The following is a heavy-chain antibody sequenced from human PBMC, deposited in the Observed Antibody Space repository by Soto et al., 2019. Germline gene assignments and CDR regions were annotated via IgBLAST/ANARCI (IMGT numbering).Heavy chain of an antibody. J-gene: IGHJ4*02. V-gene: IGHV4-59*08. CDR3: ARHVNRGAIFDY. CDR2: INYSGST. D-gene: IGHD3-3*01. CDR1: GGSISSYY. Sequence: QVQLQESGPGLVKPSETLSLTCTVSGGSISSYYWSWIRQPPGKGLEWIGYINYSGSTTYYPSLRRRVTISVDTSKNQLSLKLSSVTAADTAVYYCARHVNRGAIFDYWGQGTLVTVSS.